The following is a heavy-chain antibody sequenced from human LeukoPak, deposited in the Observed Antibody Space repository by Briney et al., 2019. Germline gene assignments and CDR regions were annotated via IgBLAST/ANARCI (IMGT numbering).Heavy chain of an antibody. CDR2: IYTSGS. V-gene: IGHV4-61*02. CDR3: ARDGAYSSGWDLCYY. CDR1: GGSISRGSYY. D-gene: IGHD6-19*01. Sequence: SETLSLTCTVPGGSISRGSYYWSWIRQPAGKGLEWIGRIYTSGSTTTNYNPSLKSRVTISVDTAKNQFSLRLSSVTAADTAVYYCARDGAYSSGWDLCYYWGQGTLVTVSS. J-gene: IGHJ4*02.